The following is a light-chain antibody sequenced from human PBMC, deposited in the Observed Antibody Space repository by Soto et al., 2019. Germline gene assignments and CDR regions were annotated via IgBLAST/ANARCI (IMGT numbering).Light chain of an antibody. CDR1: RDVGSD. V-gene: IGKV1-6*01. J-gene: IGKJ1*01. Sequence: IQMTQSPSSLSASVGEKIIITCRSSRDVGSDVSWYQQKPGQAPKLLIYAASNLYTGVPSRFSGSRSGTEFTLTISSLQPEDFASYYCLQDYGDSWTFGQGTKVDIK. CDR3: LQDYGDSWT. CDR2: AAS.